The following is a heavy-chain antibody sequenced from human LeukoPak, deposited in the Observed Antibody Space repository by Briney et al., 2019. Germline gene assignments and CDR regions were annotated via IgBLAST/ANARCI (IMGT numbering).Heavy chain of an antibody. CDR3: ARDSSSWYQGAFDI. CDR1: GYTFTSYG. J-gene: IGHJ3*02. V-gene: IGHV1-18*01. CDR2: ISAYNGNT. Sequence: SVKVSCKASGYTFTSYGISWVRQAPGQGLEWMGWISAYNGNTNYAQKLQGRVTMTTDTSTSTAYMELRSLRSDDTAVYYCARDSSSWYQGAFDIWGQGAVVTVSS. D-gene: IGHD6-13*01.